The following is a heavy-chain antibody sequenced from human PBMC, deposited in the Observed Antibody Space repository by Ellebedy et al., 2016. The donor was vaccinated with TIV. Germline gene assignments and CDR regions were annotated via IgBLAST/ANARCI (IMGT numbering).Heavy chain of an antibody. CDR2: IYSGGDT. CDR1: GLSVSSNY. D-gene: IGHD6-19*01. CDR3: ARGSGPNWLDP. Sequence: PGGSLRLSCAASGLSVSSNYMSWVRQAPGKGLEWVSTIYSGGDTDYADSVKGRFTISRDNSKNTVYLQMNSLRAEDTAVYYCARGSGPNWLDPWGQGTLVTVSS. V-gene: IGHV3-53*01. J-gene: IGHJ5*01.